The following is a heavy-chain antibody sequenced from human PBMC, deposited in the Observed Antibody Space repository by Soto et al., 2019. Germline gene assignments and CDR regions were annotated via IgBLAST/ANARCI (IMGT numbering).Heavy chain of an antibody. CDR1: GYTFTNYA. J-gene: IGHJ4*02. CDR2: IIPIHGIA. V-gene: IGHV1-69*04. D-gene: IGHD3-10*01. Sequence: SVKVSCTASGYTFTNYAIHWVRQAPGQRLEWMGRIIPIHGIAKYAQKFQGRVTITADTSTSTAYMELRSLRSEDTAVYYCARERTARFYGSGSYHFDYWGQGTLVTVSS. CDR3: ARERTARFYGSGSYHFDY.